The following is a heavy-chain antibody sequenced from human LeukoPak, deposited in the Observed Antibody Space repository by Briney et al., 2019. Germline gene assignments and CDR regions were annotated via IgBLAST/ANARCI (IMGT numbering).Heavy chain of an antibody. J-gene: IGHJ4*02. Sequence: SETLSLTCTVAGGSISSYHGSWIREPPGGSREWIEEITHSGRQHHPPPLHSRVTISVDTSKHEHSLKLRSVTAADPAVYYCAREGSSSHWRQKIDYWGQGTLLAVS. V-gene: IGHV4-34*01. CDR3: AREGSSSHWRQKIDY. D-gene: IGHD6-13*01. CDR2: ITHSGRQ. CDR1: GGSISSYH.